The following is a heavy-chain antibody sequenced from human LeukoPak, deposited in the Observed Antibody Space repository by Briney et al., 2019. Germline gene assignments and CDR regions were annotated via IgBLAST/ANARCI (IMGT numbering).Heavy chain of an antibody. CDR2: ISGSSSII. CDR3: ARSGTTYYYDSGSRI. Sequence: GGSLRLSCEASGFTFSSYSMNWVRQAPGKGLEWVSFISGSSSIIHYADSVKGRFTVSRDNAKNSLYLQMNSLRAEDTAVYYCARSGTTYYYDSGSRIWGQGTMVTVSS. V-gene: IGHV3-48*04. CDR1: GFTFSSYS. D-gene: IGHD3-22*01. J-gene: IGHJ3*02.